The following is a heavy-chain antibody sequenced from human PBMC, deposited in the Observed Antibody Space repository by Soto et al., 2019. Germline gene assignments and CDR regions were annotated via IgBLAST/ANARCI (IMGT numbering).Heavy chain of an antibody. CDR2: IYWDDDK. J-gene: IGHJ4*02. Sequence: QITLKESGPPLVKPTQTLTLTCTFSGFSLSTSGVGVGWIRQPPGKALEWLALIYWDDDKRYSPSLKSRLTITKDTSKKQVVLTMTNMDPVDTATYYCAHRMTTVTTFDYWGQGTLVTVSS. V-gene: IGHV2-5*02. CDR3: AHRMTTVTTFDY. CDR1: GFSLSTSGVG. D-gene: IGHD4-4*01.